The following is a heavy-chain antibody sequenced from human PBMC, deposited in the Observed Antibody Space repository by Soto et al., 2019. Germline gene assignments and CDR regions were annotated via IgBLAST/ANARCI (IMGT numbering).Heavy chain of an antibody. V-gene: IGHV3-23*01. CDR3: AKVVAARPGYYYYGMDV. J-gene: IGHJ6*02. CDR2: ISGSGGST. CDR1: GFTFSSYA. D-gene: IGHD6-6*01. Sequence: EVQLLESGGGLVQPGGSLRLSCAASGFTFSSYAMSWVRQAPGKGLEWVSAISGSGGSTYNADSVKGRFTISRDNSKNTLYLQMNSLRAEDTAVYYCAKVVAARPGYYYYGMDVWGQGTTVTVSS.